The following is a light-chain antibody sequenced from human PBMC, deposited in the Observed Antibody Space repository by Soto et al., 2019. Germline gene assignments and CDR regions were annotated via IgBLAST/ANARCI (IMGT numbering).Light chain of an antibody. J-gene: IGKJ3*01. V-gene: IGKV1-39*01. Sequence: DIQMTQSPSSLFASVGDRVTITCRASQSISSYLIWYQQKQGKAPKLLIYAASSLQSGVPSRFSGSGSGTDFTLTISSLQPEDFATYYCQQSYSTPFTFGPGTKVDIK. CDR1: QSISSY. CDR2: AAS. CDR3: QQSYSTPFT.